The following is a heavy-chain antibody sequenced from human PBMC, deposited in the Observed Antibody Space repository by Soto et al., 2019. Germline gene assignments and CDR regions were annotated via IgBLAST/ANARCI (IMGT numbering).Heavy chain of an antibody. Sequence: EVQLLESGGGLVQPGGSLRLSCAASGFTFSSYAMTWVRQAPGKGLEWVSALSGSGYSTYYADSVKGRFTISRDNSKNTLYLQMNSLRAEDTAVYYCAKDRSSGHIREDYFDYWGQGTLVTVSS. CDR2: LSGSGYST. D-gene: IGHD3-22*01. CDR1: GFTFSSYA. CDR3: AKDRSSGHIREDYFDY. V-gene: IGHV3-23*01. J-gene: IGHJ4*02.